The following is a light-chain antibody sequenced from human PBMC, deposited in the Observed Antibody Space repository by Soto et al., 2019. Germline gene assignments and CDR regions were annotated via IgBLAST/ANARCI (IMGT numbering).Light chain of an antibody. Sequence: QSALTQPASVSGSPGQSITISCTGTSSDVGSYNLVSWYQQHPGKAPKVMIYEVSKRPSGVSNRFFGSKSGNTASLTISGLQAEDEADYYCCSYAGSSTYYVFGTGTKLTVL. J-gene: IGLJ1*01. V-gene: IGLV2-23*02. CDR2: EVS. CDR3: CSYAGSSTYYV. CDR1: SSDVGSYNL.